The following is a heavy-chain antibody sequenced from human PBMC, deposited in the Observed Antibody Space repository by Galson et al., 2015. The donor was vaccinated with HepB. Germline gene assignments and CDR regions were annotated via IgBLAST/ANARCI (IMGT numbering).Heavy chain of an antibody. D-gene: IGHD2-15*01. CDR1: GSTFSSYA. CDR3: ATAIAGGYCSGGSCYVRRDV. Sequence: SLRLSCAASGSTFSSYAMCWVRQAPGKGLEWVSAISGSGGSTYYADSVKGRFTISRDNSKNTLYLQMNSLRAEDTAVYYCATAIAGGYCSGGSCYVRRDVWGQGTTVTVSS. V-gene: IGHV3-23*01. CDR2: ISGSGGST. J-gene: IGHJ6*02.